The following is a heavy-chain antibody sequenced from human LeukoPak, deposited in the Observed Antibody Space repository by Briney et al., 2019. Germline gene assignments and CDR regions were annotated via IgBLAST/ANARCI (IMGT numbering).Heavy chain of an antibody. J-gene: IGHJ6*03. V-gene: IGHV1-69*13. CDR3: ARVVGVVAADYYYYMDV. Sequence: ASVEVSCKASGGTFSSYAISWVRQAPGQGLEWMGGIIPIFGTANYAQKFQGRVTITADESTSTAYMELSSLRSEDTAVYYCARVVGVVAADYYYYMDVWGKGTTVTVSS. CDR2: IIPIFGTA. D-gene: IGHD2-15*01. CDR1: GGTFSSYA.